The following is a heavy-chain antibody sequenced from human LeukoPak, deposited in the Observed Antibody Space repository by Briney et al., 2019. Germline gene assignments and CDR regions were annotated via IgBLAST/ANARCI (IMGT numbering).Heavy chain of an antibody. V-gene: IGHV3-21*01. CDR2: ITSGGDYI. J-gene: IGHJ4*02. CDR3: ARGPNIVVVVAADYFDY. CDR1: GFTFNTFN. Sequence: GGSLRLSCAASGFTFNTFNMNWVRQAPGKGLEWVSSITSGGDYIYYADSVKGRFTTSRDNAKNSLSLQLNSLRVEDTAVYYCARGPNIVVVVAADYFDYWGQGTLVTVSS. D-gene: IGHD2-15*01.